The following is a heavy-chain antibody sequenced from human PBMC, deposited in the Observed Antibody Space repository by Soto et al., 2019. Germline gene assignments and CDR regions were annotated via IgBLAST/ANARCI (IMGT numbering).Heavy chain of an antibody. CDR1: GFDFSSYS. V-gene: IGHV3-21*02. D-gene: IGHD3-3*01. CDR2: INEDSSYI. CDR3: VRDFGWYFRSGYMDV. J-gene: IGHJ6*03. Sequence: EVQLVESGGGLAKPGGSLSLSCAASGFDFSSYSMTWVRQAPGKGREWVSSINEDSSYIYYAHSLRGRFTISRDNAKESLYLQMNSLRAEDTAVYYCVRDFGWYFRSGYMDVWGDGATVTVSS.